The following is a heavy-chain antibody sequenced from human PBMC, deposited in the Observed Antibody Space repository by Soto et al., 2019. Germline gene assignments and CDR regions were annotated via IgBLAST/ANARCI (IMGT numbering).Heavy chain of an antibody. Sequence: QVQLVESGGGVVQPGRSLRLSCAASGFAFSSHGMHWVRQAPGKGLEWVAVIVREGSEKHYADSVKGRFTISRDNSKNTLYLEINSLRAEDTAVYYCARDDDYDDNGLDSWGQGTVVTVSS. D-gene: IGHD4-17*01. CDR2: IVREGSEK. CDR3: ARDDDYDDNGLDS. J-gene: IGHJ5*01. CDR1: GFAFSSHG. V-gene: IGHV3-33*01.